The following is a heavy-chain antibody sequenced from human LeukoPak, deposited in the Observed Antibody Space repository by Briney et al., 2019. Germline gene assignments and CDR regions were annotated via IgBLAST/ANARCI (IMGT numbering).Heavy chain of an antibody. V-gene: IGHV3-7*01. CDR3: ARDPRYGGSYLSDY. D-gene: IGHD4-23*01. CDR1: GFTFSSYW. J-gene: IGHJ4*02. Sequence: GGSLRLSCAASGFTFSSYWMSWVRQAPGKGLEWVANIKQDGSEKYYVDSVKGRFTISRDNVKNSLYLQMNSLRAEDTAVYYCARDPRYGGSYLSDYWGQGTPVTVSS. CDR2: IKQDGSEK.